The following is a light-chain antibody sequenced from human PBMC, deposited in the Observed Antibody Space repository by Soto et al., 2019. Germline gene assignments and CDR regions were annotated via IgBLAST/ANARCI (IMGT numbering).Light chain of an antibody. V-gene: IGKV1-27*01. CDR3: QKYYNAPWT. CDR1: QDISNY. CDR2: AAS. J-gene: IGKJ1*01. Sequence: DIQMTQSPPSLSASVGDKVANTCRASQDISNYLAWYQQKPGKVPKLLIYAASTLQSGVPSRFSGSGSGTDFTLTISSLQPEDVATYYCQKYYNAPWTFGRGTKVDIK.